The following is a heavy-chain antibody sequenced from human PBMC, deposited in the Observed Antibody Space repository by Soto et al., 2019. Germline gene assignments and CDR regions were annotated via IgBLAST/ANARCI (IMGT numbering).Heavy chain of an antibody. D-gene: IGHD2-2*01. Sequence: GASVEVSCKASGYSFTGYYMHWVRQAPGQGLEWMGWINPNSGDTNYAQKFQGRVTMTRDTSTSTAYMELRSLRSDDTAVYYCARGASCSSASCYDNFHYGLAVWGQGTTVTVSS. V-gene: IGHV1-2*02. CDR1: GYSFTGYY. J-gene: IGHJ6*02. CDR3: ARGASCSSASCYDNFHYGLAV. CDR2: INPNSGDT.